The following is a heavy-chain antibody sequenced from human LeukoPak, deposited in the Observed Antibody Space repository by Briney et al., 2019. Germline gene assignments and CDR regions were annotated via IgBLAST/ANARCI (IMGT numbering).Heavy chain of an antibody. Sequence: GGSLRLSCAASGFTFSGYWMSWVRQAPGQGLEWVSAISPSGVSTYYADSVKGRFTISRDNSKNTLYLQMNSLRVEDTAVYSCAKSPSVGHTWGQGTLVTVSS. D-gene: IGHD1-26*01. CDR2: ISPSGVST. CDR3: AKSPSVGHT. V-gene: IGHV3-23*01. J-gene: IGHJ4*02. CDR1: GFTFSGYW.